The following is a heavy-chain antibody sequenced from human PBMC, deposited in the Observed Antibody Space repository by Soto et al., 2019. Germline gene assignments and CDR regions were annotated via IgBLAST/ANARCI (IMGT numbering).Heavy chain of an antibody. CDR3: ARHPSDFWFDP. CDR1: GGSISSSSYF. D-gene: IGHD2-21*02. CDR2: IYYSGST. J-gene: IGHJ5*02. V-gene: IGHV4-39*01. Sequence: QLQLQESGPGLVKPSETLSLTCSVPGGSISSSSYFWGWIRQPPGKGLEGIGSIYYSGSTYYNPSLKSRVTVSVDTSKNQFSLKLSSVTAADTAVYYCARHPSDFWFDPWGQGTLVTVSS.